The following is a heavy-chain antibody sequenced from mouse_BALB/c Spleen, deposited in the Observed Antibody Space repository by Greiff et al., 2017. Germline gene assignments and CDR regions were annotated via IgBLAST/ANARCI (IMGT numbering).Heavy chain of an antibody. D-gene: IGHD2-4*01. CDR3: ASSTMITKGWFAY. Sequence: QLQQSGAELAKPGASVKMSCKASGYTFTSYWMHWVKQRPGQGLEWIGYINPSTGYTEYNQKFKDKATLTADKSSSTAYMQLSSLTSEDSAVYYCASSTMITKGWFAYWGQGTLVTVSA. CDR1: GYTFTSYW. V-gene: IGHV1-7*01. CDR2: INPSTGYT. J-gene: IGHJ3*01.